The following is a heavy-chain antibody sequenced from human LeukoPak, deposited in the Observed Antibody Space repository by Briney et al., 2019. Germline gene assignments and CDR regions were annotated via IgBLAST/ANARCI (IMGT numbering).Heavy chain of an antibody. J-gene: IGHJ4*02. V-gene: IGHV1-46*01. Sequence: AASVKVSCKASGYTFTSYYMHWVREAPGQGLECMGIINPNGGSTSYAQKFQGRDTMTRDTSTSTLYMEMSSLRSEDTAVYFCVEYYYDSSAVYWGQGTLVTVSS. D-gene: IGHD3-22*01. CDR1: GYTFTSYY. CDR2: INPNGGST. CDR3: VEYYYDSSAVY.